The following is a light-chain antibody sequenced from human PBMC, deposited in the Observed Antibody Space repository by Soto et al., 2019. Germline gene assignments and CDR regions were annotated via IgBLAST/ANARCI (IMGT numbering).Light chain of an antibody. CDR1: NSDVGGYDR. V-gene: IGLV2-14*01. Sequence: QSVLTQPASVSGSPGQSITISCTGTNSDVGGYDRVSWYQHHPGKAPKLLIFEVYNRPSGISDRFSGSKSGDTASLTISGLQAEDEADYYCISQTGSATVLFGGGTKLTVL. J-gene: IGLJ2*01. CDR2: EVY. CDR3: ISQTGSATVL.